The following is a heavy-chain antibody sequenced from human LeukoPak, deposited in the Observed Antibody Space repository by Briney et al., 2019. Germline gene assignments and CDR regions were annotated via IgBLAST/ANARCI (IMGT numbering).Heavy chain of an antibody. Sequence: GGSLRLSCAASGFTLSSYAMSWVRQAPGKGLEWVSAISGSGGSTYYADSVKGRFTISRDNSKNTLYLQMNSLRAEDTAVYYCAKDNAMIVVVITTPNFDYWGQGTLVTVSS. V-gene: IGHV3-23*01. J-gene: IGHJ4*02. CDR1: GFTLSSYA. D-gene: IGHD3-22*01. CDR3: AKDNAMIVVVITTPNFDY. CDR2: ISGSGGST.